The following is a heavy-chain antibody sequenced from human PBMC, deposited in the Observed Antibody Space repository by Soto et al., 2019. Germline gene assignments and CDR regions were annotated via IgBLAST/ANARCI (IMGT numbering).Heavy chain of an antibody. Sequence: QLQLQESGPGLVKPSETLSLTCTVSGGSISSSSYYWGWIRQPPGKGLEWIGSIYYSGSTYYKPSLKSRVTISVDTSKNQCSLKLSSVTAADTAVYYCSRLAITDYYDSSGYYGFDYWGQGTLVTVSS. CDR1: GGSISSSSYY. CDR3: SRLAITDYYDSSGYYGFDY. V-gene: IGHV4-39*01. D-gene: IGHD3-22*01. CDR2: IYYSGST. J-gene: IGHJ4*02.